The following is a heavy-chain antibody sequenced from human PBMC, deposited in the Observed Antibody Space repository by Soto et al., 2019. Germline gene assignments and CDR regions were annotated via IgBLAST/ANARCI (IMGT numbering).Heavy chain of an antibody. CDR1: GFTFSSYA. J-gene: IGHJ6*02. CDR2: ISGSGGST. Sequence: GESLKISCAASGFTFSSYAMSWVRQAPGKGLEWVSAISGSGGSTYYADSVKGRFTISRDNSKNTLYLQMNSLRAEDTAVYYCATPQYYYDSSGYFDYYYYGMDVWGQGTTVTVSS. CDR3: ATPQYYYDSSGYFDYYYYGMDV. D-gene: IGHD3-22*01. V-gene: IGHV3-23*01.